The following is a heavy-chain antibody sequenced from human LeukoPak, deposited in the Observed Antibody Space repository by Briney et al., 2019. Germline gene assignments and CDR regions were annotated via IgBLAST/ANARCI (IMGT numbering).Heavy chain of an antibody. J-gene: IGHJ1*01. Sequence: ASVKVSCKASGYTFTSYAISWVRQAPGQGLEWMGRIIPILGIANYAQKFQGRVTITADKSTSTAYMELSSLRSEDTAVYYCAREYCSGGSCYSGHFQHWGQGTLVTVSS. CDR3: AREYCSGGSCYSGHFQH. V-gene: IGHV1-69*04. CDR1: GYTFTSYA. D-gene: IGHD2-15*01. CDR2: IIPILGIA.